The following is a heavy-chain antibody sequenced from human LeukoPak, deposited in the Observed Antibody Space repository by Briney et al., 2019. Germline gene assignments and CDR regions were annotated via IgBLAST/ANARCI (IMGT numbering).Heavy chain of an antibody. J-gene: IGHJ4*02. V-gene: IGHV1-18*01. CDR1: GYTFTSFG. D-gene: IGHD1-7*01. CDR2: ISAYNGNT. CDR3: ARWSRNSLSDFDY. Sequence: ASVKVSCKASGYTFTSFGINWVRQAPGQGLEWMGWISAYNGNTNYAQNLQGRVTTTTDTSTSTAYMELRSLRSDDTAVYYCARWSRNSLSDFDYWGQGTLVTVSS.